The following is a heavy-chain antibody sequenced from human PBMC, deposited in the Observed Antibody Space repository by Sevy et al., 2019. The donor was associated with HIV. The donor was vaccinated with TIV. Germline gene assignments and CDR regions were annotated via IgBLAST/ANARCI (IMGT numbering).Heavy chain of an antibody. CDR2: MSYSGSS. V-gene: IGHV4-61*03. J-gene: IGHJ6*02. Sequence: SENLSLTCTVSGGSVSSGSYYWSWIRQPPGKGLEWIGHMSYSGSSSNNPSFKSRVTISVDSSNNHFSLKLRSVTAADTAVYYCARDDPGGRVGTSFGMDVWGQGTTVTVSS. CDR1: GGSVSSGSYY. D-gene: IGHD1-26*01. CDR3: ARDDPGGRVGTSFGMDV.